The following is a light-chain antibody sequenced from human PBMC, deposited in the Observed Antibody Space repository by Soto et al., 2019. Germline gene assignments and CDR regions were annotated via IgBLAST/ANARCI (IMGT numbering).Light chain of an antibody. CDR2: AAS. CDR1: QNINTY. V-gene: IGKV1-39*01. Sequence: DIQMTQSPSSLSASVGDRVTITCRASQNINTYLNWYQQKPGKAPKLLIFAASSLQSGVPSRFSGSGSRTDFTLTISSLQPEDFATYYCQQSYSNTQTFGQGTKVDIK. J-gene: IGKJ1*01. CDR3: QQSYSNTQT.